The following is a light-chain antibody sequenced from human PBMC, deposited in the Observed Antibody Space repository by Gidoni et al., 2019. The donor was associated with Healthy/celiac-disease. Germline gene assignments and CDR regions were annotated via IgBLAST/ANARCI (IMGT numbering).Light chain of an antibody. CDR3: QQRSNWSWT. Sequence: EIVLTQSPATLSLSPGERATLSCRASQSVSSYLAWYQQKPGQAPRLLIYDASNWATGIPARFSGSGSGTDFTLTISSLEPEDFAVYYCQQRSNWSWTFGQGTKVEIK. CDR1: QSVSSY. CDR2: DAS. J-gene: IGKJ1*01. V-gene: IGKV3-11*01.